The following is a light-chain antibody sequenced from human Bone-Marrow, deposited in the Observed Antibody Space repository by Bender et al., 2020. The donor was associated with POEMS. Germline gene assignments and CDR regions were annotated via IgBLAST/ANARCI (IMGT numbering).Light chain of an antibody. J-gene: IGLJ2*01. Sequence: QSVLTQPPSVSGTPGQRVTISCSGSGSNIGSNFVSWYQQLPGTAPKLLIYDNNKRPSGIPDRFSGSKSGTSATLGITGLQTGDEADYYCGTWDSSLSAGVYGGGSKLTVL. CDR1: GSNIGSNF. V-gene: IGLV1-51*01. CDR2: DNN. CDR3: GTWDSSLSAGV.